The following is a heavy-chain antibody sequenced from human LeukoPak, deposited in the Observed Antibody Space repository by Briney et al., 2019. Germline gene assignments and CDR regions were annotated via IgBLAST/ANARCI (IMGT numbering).Heavy chain of an antibody. D-gene: IGHD3-10*01. V-gene: IGHV3-23*01. CDR1: GFTFSSYA. CDR3: AKSIWRSGTRSKYNWFDP. Sequence: PGGSLRLSCAASGFTFSSYAMSWVRQAPGKGLEWVSAISGSGGSSTYYADSVKGRFTISRDNSKNTLYLQMNSLRAEDTAVYYCAKSIWRSGTRSKYNWFDPWGQGTLVTVSS. CDR2: ISGSGGSST. J-gene: IGHJ5*02.